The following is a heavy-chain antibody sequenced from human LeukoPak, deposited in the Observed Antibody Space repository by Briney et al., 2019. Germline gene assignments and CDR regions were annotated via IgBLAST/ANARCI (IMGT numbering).Heavy chain of an antibody. D-gene: IGHD4-17*01. CDR1: GYTFTGYY. CDR3: ARAGYYGDKDAFDI. J-gene: IGHJ3*02. CDR2: INPNSGGT. V-gene: IGHV1-2*04. Sequence: ASVKVSCKASGYTFTGYYMHWVRQAPGQGLEWMGWINPNSGGTNYAQKFQGWVTMTRDTSISTAYMELSRLRSDDTAVYYCARAGYYGDKDAFDIWGQGTMVTVSS.